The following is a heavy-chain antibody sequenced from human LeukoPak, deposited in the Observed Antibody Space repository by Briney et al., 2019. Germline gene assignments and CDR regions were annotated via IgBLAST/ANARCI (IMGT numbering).Heavy chain of an antibody. CDR2: IYYSGST. V-gene: IGHV4-39*07. D-gene: IGHD6-19*01. Sequence: SETLSLTCTVSGGSISSSSYYWGWIRQPPGKGLEWIGSIYYSGSTYYNPSLKSRVTISVDTSKNQFSLKLSSVTAADTAVYYCARVGKIKQWLVLNYWGQGTLVTVSS. CDR3: ARVGKIKQWLVLNY. CDR1: GGSISSSSYY. J-gene: IGHJ4*02.